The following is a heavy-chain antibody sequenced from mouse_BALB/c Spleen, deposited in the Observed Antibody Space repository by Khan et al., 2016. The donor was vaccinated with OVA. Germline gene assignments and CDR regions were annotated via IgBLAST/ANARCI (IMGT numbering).Heavy chain of an antibody. CDR1: GDSITSGY. CDR2: ISYSGST. D-gene: IGHD2-1*01. Sequence: EVQLQESGPSLVKPSQTLSLTSSVTGDSITSGYWNWIRKFPGNKLEYMGYISYSGSTYYNPSLKSRISITRDTSKNQYYLQLNSVTTEDTATYYCSIYYGNYWYFDVWGAGTTVTVSS. J-gene: IGHJ1*01. V-gene: IGHV3-8*02. CDR3: SIYYGNYWYFDV.